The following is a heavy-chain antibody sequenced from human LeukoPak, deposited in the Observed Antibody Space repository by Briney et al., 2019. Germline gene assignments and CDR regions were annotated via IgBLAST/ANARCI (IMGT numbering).Heavy chain of an antibody. D-gene: IGHD6-19*01. CDR2: ISYSSSTR. V-gene: IGHV3-48*02. CDR1: GFTVSSNY. CDR3: ARVGSEWLVNDY. Sequence: GGSLRLSCAASGFTVSSNYMNWVRQAPGKGLEWVSYISYSSSTRYYADSVKGRFTISRDNAKNSLYLQINSPRDEDMAVYYCARVGSEWLVNDYWGQGALVTVSS. J-gene: IGHJ4*02.